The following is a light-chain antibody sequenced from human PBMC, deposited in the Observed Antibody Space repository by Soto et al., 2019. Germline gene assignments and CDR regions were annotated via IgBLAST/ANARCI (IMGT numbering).Light chain of an antibody. CDR3: LQTSFLPHT. J-gene: IGKJ4*01. Sequence: EIVMTQTPLSLSVTPGQTASISCKSSQSLQQSGGRTFLYWYLQKSGQPPQLLITEVSNRSSGGAGRFRGCGSGADFTLEISRVEADDVLVYYCLQTSFLPHTFGGGTKVEI. CDR1: QSLQQSGGRTF. CDR2: EVS. V-gene: IGKV2D-29*01.